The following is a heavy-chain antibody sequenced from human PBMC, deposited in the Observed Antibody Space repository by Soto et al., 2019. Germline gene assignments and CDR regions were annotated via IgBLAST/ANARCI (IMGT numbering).Heavy chain of an antibody. CDR3: ARVKTIVDTAMDTDY. D-gene: IGHD5-18*01. CDR1: GYTFTSYY. V-gene: IGHV1-46*03. Sequence: GASVKVSCKASGYTFTSYYMHWVRQAPGQGLEWMGIINPSGGSTSYAQKFQGRVTMTRDTSTSTVYMELSSLRSEDTAVYYCARVKTIVDTAMDTDYWGQGTLVTVSS. J-gene: IGHJ4*02. CDR2: INPSGGST.